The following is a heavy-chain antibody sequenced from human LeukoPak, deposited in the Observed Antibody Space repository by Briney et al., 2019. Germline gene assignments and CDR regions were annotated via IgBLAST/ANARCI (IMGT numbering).Heavy chain of an antibody. J-gene: IGHJ4*02. CDR2: VGGDEKT. V-gene: IGHV3-23*01. Sequence: GGSLRLSCAASGFTSTGNAMSWVRQAPGRGLEWVSGVGGDEKTHYADFVRGRFTISRDNSKNTVFLQMNSLTVEDTAVYYCAKDLSWWVTADYWRQGVLVTVS. CDR1: GFTSTGNA. CDR3: AKDLSWWVTADY. D-gene: IGHD2-21*02.